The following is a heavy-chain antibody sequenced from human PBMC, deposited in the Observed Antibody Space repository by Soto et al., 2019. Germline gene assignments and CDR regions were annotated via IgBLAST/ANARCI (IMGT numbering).Heavy chain of an antibody. J-gene: IGHJ6*02. V-gene: IGHV4-30-4*01. D-gene: IGHD3-3*01. Sequence: SETLSLTCTVSGGSISSGDYYWSWIRQPPGKGLEWIGYIYYSGSTYYNPSLKSRVTISVDTSKNQFSLKLSSVTAADTAVYYCARKRITIFGVVRAALGMDVWGQGTTVTVSS. CDR1: GGSISSGDYY. CDR2: IYYSGST. CDR3: ARKRITIFGVVRAALGMDV.